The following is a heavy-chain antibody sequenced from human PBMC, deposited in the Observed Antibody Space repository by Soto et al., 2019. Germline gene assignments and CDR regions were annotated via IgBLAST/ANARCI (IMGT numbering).Heavy chain of an antibody. D-gene: IGHD3-16*02. CDR1: GGSISSGDYY. CDR3: ARGGMITFGGVIVTDYYYYGMDV. Sequence: SATLSLTCTVSGGSISSGDYYWSWIRQPPGKGLEWIGYIYYSGSTYYNPSLKSRVTISVDTSKNQFSLKLSSVTAADTAVYYCARGGMITFGGVIVTDYYYYGMDVWGQGTTVTVSS. J-gene: IGHJ6*02. CDR2: IYYSGST. V-gene: IGHV4-30-4*01.